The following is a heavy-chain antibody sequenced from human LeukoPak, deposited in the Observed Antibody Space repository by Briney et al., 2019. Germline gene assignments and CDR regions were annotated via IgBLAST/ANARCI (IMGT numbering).Heavy chain of an antibody. V-gene: IGHV3-21*01. CDR2: ISSSSSYI. Sequence: GGSLRLSCAASGFTFSSYSMNWVRQAPGKGLEWVSSISSSSSYIYYADSVKGRFTISRDNAKNSLYLQMNSLRAEDTAVYYCARLESSVVPFDYWDQGTLVTVSS. CDR1: GFTFSSYS. CDR3: ARLESSVVPFDY. J-gene: IGHJ4*02. D-gene: IGHD2-15*01.